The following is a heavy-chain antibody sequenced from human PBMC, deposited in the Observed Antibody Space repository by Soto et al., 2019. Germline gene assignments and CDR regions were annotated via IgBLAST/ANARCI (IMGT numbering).Heavy chain of an antibody. CDR2: IYYSGST. CDR3: ARHSSWFDP. Sequence: SGPTLVNPTQTLTLACTFSGFSLSTSGMCVSWIRQPPGKGLEWIGYIYYSGSTNYNPSLKSRVTISLDTSKNHFSLKLSSVTAADTAVYYCARHSSWFDPWGQGTLVTVSS. CDR1: GFSLSTSGMC. V-gene: IGHV4-61*03. J-gene: IGHJ5*02. D-gene: IGHD3-22*01.